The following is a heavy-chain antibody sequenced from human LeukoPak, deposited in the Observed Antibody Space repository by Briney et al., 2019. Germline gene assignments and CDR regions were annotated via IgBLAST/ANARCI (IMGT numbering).Heavy chain of an antibody. CDR2: IYSGGST. CDR1: GFTVSSNY. Sequence: GGSLRLSCAASGFTVSSNYMSWVRQAPGKGLEWVSVIYSGGSTYYADSVKGRFTISRDNSKNTLYLQMNSLRAEDTAVYYCARDGGNYYDGSGYSYFDYWGQGTLVTVSS. CDR3: ARDGGNYYDGSGYSYFDY. V-gene: IGHV3-66*01. J-gene: IGHJ4*02. D-gene: IGHD3-22*01.